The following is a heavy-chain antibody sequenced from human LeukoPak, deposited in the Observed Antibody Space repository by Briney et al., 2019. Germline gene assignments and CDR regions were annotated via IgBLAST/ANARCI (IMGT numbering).Heavy chain of an antibody. V-gene: IGHV1-18*01. J-gene: IGHJ3*02. CDR3: ARDPGDGYNQIIDDAFDI. CDR1: GYTFTSYD. Sequence: HRASVKVSCKASGYTFTSYDINWVRQATGQGLEWMGGIIPIFGTANYAQKLQGRVTMTTGTSTSTAYMELRSLRSDDTAVYYCARDPGDGYNQIIDDAFDIWGQGTMVTVSS. D-gene: IGHD5-24*01. CDR2: IIPIFGTA.